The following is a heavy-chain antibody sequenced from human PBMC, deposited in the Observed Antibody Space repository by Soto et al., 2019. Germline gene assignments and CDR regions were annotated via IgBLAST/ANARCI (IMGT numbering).Heavy chain of an antibody. D-gene: IGHD3-16*01. V-gene: IGHV3-33*01. CDR2: IWYDGSNK. CDR3: ARKHLIYYYYGMDV. J-gene: IGHJ6*02. Sequence: QVQLVESGGGVVQPGRSLRLSCAASGFTFSSYGMHWVRQAPGKGLEWVAVIWYDGSNKYYADSVKGRFTISRDNSKNTLYLQMNSLRAEDTAVYYCARKHLIYYYYGMDVWGQGTTVTVSS. CDR1: GFTFSSYG.